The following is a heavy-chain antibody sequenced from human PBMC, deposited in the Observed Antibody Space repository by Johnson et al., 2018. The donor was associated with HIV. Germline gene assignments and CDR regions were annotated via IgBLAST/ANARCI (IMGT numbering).Heavy chain of an antibody. CDR2: INWNGGKT. D-gene: IGHD3-16*01. J-gene: IGHJ3*02. CDR3: VRGSRYTHDNDDVYLLQAFDI. Sequence: VQLVESGGGLVQPGGSLRLSCVASVYTFSHYWMSWVRQGPGKGLEWVSGINWNGGKTAYADSVKGRFTISRDNAKNSLYLQMISLRAEDTAVYYCVRGSRYTHDNDDVYLLQAFDIWGQGTMVTVSS. V-gene: IGHV3-20*04. CDR1: VYTFSHYW.